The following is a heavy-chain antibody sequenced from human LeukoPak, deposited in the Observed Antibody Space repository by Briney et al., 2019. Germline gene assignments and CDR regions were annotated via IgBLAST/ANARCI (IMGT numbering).Heavy chain of an antibody. J-gene: IGHJ4*02. Sequence: SETLSLTCAVYGGSFRGYYWSWIRQPPGKGLEGIGEINQSGSTNYNPSLKSRVTISVDTSKNQFSLKLSSVTAADTAVYYCARVRRRVGATVFDYWGQGTLVTVSS. V-gene: IGHV4-34*01. CDR2: INQSGST. D-gene: IGHD1-26*01. CDR1: GGSFRGYY. CDR3: ARVRRRVGATVFDY.